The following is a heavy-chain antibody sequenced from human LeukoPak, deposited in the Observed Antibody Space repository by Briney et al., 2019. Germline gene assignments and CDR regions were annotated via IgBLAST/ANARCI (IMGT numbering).Heavy chain of an antibody. CDR2: IGTAGDT. CDR3: ASSPAYSSSWYAIDN. J-gene: IGHJ4*02. CDR1: GFTFSNYD. V-gene: IGHV3-13*01. D-gene: IGHD6-13*01. Sequence: QPGGSLRLSCAASGFTFSNYDMHWVRHAAGKGLEWVSGIGTAGDTYYPASVKGRFTISRENAKNSLYLQMNSLSAGDTAVYYCASSPAYSSSWYAIDNWGQGTLVTVSS.